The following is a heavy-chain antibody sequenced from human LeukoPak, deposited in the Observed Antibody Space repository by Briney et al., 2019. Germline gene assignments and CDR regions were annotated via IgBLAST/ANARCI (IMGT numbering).Heavy chain of an antibody. Sequence: SQTLSLTXTVSGGSISSGDYYWSWIRQPPGKGLEWIGYIYYSGSTYCNPSLKSRSTISVDTSKNQLSLKLSSVTAAHTAVYYCASSLYSNYPFDYWGQGTLVTVSS. J-gene: IGHJ4*02. CDR2: IYYSGST. CDR1: GGSISSGDYY. D-gene: IGHD4-11*01. CDR3: ASSLYSNYPFDY. V-gene: IGHV4-30-4*08.